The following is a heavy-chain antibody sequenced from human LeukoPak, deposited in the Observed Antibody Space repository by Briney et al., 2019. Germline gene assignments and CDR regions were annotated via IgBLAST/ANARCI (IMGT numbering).Heavy chain of an antibody. D-gene: IGHD1-26*01. CDR3: AKGPLGSYYVGSGNWYFDL. CDR1: GFTFSSYG. CDR2: ISYDGSNK. Sequence: GRSLRLSCAASGFTFSSYGMHWVRQAPGKELEWVAVISYDGSNKYYADSVKGRFTISRDNSKNTLYLQMNSLRAEDTAVYYCAKGPLGSYYVGSGNWYFDLWGRGTLVTVSS. V-gene: IGHV3-30*18. J-gene: IGHJ2*01.